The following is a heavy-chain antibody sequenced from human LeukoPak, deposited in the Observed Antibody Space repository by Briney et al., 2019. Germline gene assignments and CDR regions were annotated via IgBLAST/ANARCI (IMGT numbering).Heavy chain of an antibody. Sequence: GGSLRPSCAASGFTFSTYAMSWVRQAPGKGLEWVSSISGGGGSTYNTDSVKGRFTISRDNSKNTLYLQMNSLRAEDTAVYYCAKSSYYDSSGYYREYYFDYWGQGTLVTVSS. CDR3: AKSSYYDSSGYYREYYFDY. CDR1: GFTFSTYA. CDR2: ISGGGGST. V-gene: IGHV3-23*01. J-gene: IGHJ4*02. D-gene: IGHD3-22*01.